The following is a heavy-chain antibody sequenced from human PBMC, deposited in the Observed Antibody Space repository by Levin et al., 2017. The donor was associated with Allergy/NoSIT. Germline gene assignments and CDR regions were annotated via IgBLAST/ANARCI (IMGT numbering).Heavy chain of an antibody. CDR2: IYTSGST. J-gene: IGHJ4*02. D-gene: IGHD6-19*01. V-gene: IGHV4-4*07. CDR1: GGSISSYY. CDR3: ARAVGSGWYAEDYFDY. Sequence: PSETLSLTCTVSGGSISSYYWSWIRQPAGKGLEWIGRIYTSGSTNYNPSLKSRVTMSVDTSKNQFSLKLSSVTAADTAVYYCARAVGSGWYAEDYFDYWGQGTLVTVSS.